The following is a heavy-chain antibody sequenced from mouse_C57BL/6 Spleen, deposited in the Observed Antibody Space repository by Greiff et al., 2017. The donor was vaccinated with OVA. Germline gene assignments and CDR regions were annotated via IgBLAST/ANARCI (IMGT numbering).Heavy chain of an antibody. Sequence: EVKLMESGPELVKPGASVKMSCKASGYTFTDYNMHWVKQSHGKSLEWIGYIKPNNGGTSYNQKFKGKATLTVNKSSSTAYMELSSLTSEDSAVYYCARDYYGPYWYFDVWGTGTTVTVSS. V-gene: IGHV1-22*01. CDR3: ARDYYGPYWYFDV. J-gene: IGHJ1*03. CDR2: IKPNNGGT. CDR1: GYTFTDYN. D-gene: IGHD1-1*01.